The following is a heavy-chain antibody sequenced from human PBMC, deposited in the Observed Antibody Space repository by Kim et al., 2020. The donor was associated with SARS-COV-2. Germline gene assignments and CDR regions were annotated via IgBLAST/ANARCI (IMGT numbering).Heavy chain of an antibody. CDR2: IYYSGST. D-gene: IGHD6-19*01. J-gene: IGHJ6*02. Sequence: SETLSLTCTVSGGSISSSSYYWGWIRQPPGKGLEWIGSIYYSGSTYYNPSLKSRVTISVDTSKNQFSLKLSSVTAADTAVYYCARLRSAAVAGTKVYYYYYGMDVWGQGTTVTVSS. CDR1: GGSISSSSYY. V-gene: IGHV4-39*01. CDR3: ARLRSAAVAGTKVYYYYYGMDV.